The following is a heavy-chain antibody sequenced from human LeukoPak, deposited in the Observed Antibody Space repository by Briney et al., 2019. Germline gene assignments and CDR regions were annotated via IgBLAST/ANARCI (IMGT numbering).Heavy chain of an antibody. Sequence: GGSLRLSCAASGFTFSSYWMSWVRQAPGKGLEWVSAISGSGGSTYYADSVKGRFTISRDNSKNTLYLQMNSLRAEDTAVYYCAKVLYYDFWSGSVGFDPWGQGTLVTVSS. CDR3: AKVLYYDFWSGSVGFDP. J-gene: IGHJ5*02. CDR1: GFTFSSYW. D-gene: IGHD3-3*01. CDR2: ISGSGGST. V-gene: IGHV3-23*01.